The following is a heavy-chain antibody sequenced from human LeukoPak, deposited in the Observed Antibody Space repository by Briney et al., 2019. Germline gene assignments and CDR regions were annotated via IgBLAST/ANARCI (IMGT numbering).Heavy chain of an antibody. Sequence: GASVKVSCKASGYTFTDYYIHWVRQPPGQGLEGMGWIDPNSGGTNYAQKFQGRVTMTRDTSISSAYMDLSRLRYDDTAVYYCARQKAAAGHFDYWGQGTLVSVSS. CDR1: GYTFTDYY. J-gene: IGHJ4*02. D-gene: IGHD6-13*01. V-gene: IGHV1-2*02. CDR2: IDPNSGGT. CDR3: ARQKAAAGHFDY.